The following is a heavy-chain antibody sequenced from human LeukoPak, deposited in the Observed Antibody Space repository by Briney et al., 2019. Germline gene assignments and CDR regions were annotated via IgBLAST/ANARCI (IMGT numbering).Heavy chain of an antibody. CDR1: GFTFSNYG. V-gene: IGHV3-30*18. J-gene: IGHJ6*02. D-gene: IGHD2-15*01. Sequence: GRSLRLSCAASGFTFSNYGMHWVRQAPGKGLEWVAVISYDESDKYYADPVKGRFTTSRDNSKNTLYLQMNSLRPEDTAVYYCAKGVVAATNAAYYGMDVWGQGTTVTVSS. CDR3: AKGVVAATNAAYYGMDV. CDR2: ISYDESDK.